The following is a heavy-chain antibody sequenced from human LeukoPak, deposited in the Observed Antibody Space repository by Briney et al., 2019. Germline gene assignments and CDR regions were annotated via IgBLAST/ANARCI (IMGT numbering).Heavy chain of an antibody. J-gene: IGHJ5*02. Sequence: PGGSLRLSCAASGFTFSDYYMSWIRQAPGKGLEWVSYISSSGSTIYYADSVKGRFTISRDNAKNSLYLQMNSLRAEDTAVYYCARGGSVYYDILTGYYMDGNWFDPWGQGTLVTVSS. D-gene: IGHD3-9*01. CDR2: ISSSGSTI. CDR1: GFTFSDYY. V-gene: IGHV3-11*01. CDR3: ARGGSVYYDILTGYYMDGNWFDP.